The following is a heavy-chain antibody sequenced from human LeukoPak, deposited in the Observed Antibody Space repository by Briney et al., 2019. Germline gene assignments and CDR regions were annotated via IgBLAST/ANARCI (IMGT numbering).Heavy chain of an antibody. V-gene: IGHV4-39*07. Sequence: SETLSLTCTVSGGSISSSSYYWGWIRQPPGKGLEWIGSIYYSGSTYYNPSLKSRVTISVDTSKNQFSLKLSSVTAADTAVYYCARVPYYYDSSGYYLTYYYYYYMDVWGKGTAVTVSS. D-gene: IGHD3-22*01. J-gene: IGHJ6*03. CDR3: ARVPYYYDSSGYYLTYYYYYYMDV. CDR2: IYYSGST. CDR1: GGSISSSSYY.